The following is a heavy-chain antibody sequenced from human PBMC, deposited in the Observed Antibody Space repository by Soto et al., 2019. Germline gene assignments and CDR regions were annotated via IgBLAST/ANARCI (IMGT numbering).Heavy chain of an antibody. Sequence: SETLSLTCTVSGGSISSGGYYWSWIRQHPGKGLEWIGYIYYSGSTYYNPSLKSRVTISVDTSKNQFSLKLSSVTAADTAVYYCARGTPYDFWSGYTPYYYYYYMDVWGKGTTVTVSS. CDR1: GGSISSGGYY. CDR3: ARGTPYDFWSGYTPYYYYYYMDV. V-gene: IGHV4-31*03. J-gene: IGHJ6*03. CDR2: IYYSGST. D-gene: IGHD3-3*01.